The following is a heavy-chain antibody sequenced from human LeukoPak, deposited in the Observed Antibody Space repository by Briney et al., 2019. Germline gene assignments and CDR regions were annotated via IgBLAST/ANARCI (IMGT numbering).Heavy chain of an antibody. V-gene: IGHV3-23*01. J-gene: IGHJ4*02. D-gene: IGHD1-1*01. CDR2: ISGSGGST. CDR1: GFTFSSYA. CDR3: ARDRGGFTGTDFDY. Sequence: GGSLRLSCAASGFTFSSYAMSWVRQAPGKGLEWVSAISGSGGSTYYADSVKGRFTISRDNSKNTLYLQMNSLRAEDTAVYYCARDRGGFTGTDFDYWGQGTLVTVSS.